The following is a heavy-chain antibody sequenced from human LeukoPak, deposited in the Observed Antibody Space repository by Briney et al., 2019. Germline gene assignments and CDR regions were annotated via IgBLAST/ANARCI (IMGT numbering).Heavy chain of an antibody. J-gene: IGHJ6*03. Sequence: PSETLSLTCTVSGGSISSYYWSWIRQPPGKGLEWIGYIYYSGSTNYNPSLKSRVTISVDTSKSQFSLKLSSVTAADTAVYYCAAFYDSSGYAIDPYYYYYMDVWGKGTTVTVSS. CDR3: AAFYDSSGYAIDPYYYYYMDV. CDR1: GGSISSYY. V-gene: IGHV4-59*01. CDR2: IYYSGST. D-gene: IGHD3-22*01.